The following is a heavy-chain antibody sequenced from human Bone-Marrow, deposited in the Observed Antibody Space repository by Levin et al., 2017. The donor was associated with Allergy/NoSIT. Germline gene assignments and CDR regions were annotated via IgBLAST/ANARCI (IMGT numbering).Heavy chain of an antibody. Sequence: ASVKVSCIVSGFTFSDYSIYWVRQAPGKGLEWISSISSDSSDLYYADSVKGRFTISRDNSKNTVSLQMNSLRAEDTAVYYCAKDRVVPVGLFDFWGPGTLIVVSS. CDR2: ISSDSSDL. V-gene: IGHV3-21*04. CDR1: GFTFSDYS. CDR3: AKDRVVPVGLFDF. J-gene: IGHJ4*02. D-gene: IGHD3-3*01.